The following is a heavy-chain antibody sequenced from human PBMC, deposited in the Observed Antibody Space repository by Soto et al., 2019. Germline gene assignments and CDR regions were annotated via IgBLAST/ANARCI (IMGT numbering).Heavy chain of an antibody. V-gene: IGHV1-18*01. CDR3: ARDDFWCGYTLGGRWFDP. Sequence: ASVKVSCKASGYTFTSYGISWVRQAPGQGLEWMGWISAYNGNTNYAQKLQGRVTMTTDTSTSTAYMELRSLRSDDTAVYYCARDDFWCGYTLGGRWFDPWGQGTLVTVAS. D-gene: IGHD3-3*01. CDR2: ISAYNGNT. J-gene: IGHJ5*02. CDR1: GYTFTSYG.